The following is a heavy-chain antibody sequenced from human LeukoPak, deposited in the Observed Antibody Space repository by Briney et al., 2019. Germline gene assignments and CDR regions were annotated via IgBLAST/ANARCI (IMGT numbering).Heavy chain of an antibody. CDR2: INHSGST. Sequence: SETLSLTCAVYGGSFSGYYWSWIRQPPGKGLEWIGEINHSGSTNYNPSLKSRVTTSVDTSKKQFSLKLSSVTAADTAVYYCARGQSSVVTGIPYYFDYWGRGTLVTVSS. D-gene: IGHD2-21*02. CDR1: GGSFSGYY. CDR3: ARGQSSVVTGIPYYFDY. V-gene: IGHV4-34*01. J-gene: IGHJ4*02.